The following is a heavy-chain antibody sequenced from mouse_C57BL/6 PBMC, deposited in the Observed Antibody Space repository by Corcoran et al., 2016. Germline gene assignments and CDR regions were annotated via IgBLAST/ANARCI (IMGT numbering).Heavy chain of an antibody. D-gene: IGHD1-1*01. J-gene: IGHJ2*01. V-gene: IGHV1-80*01. Sequence: QVQLQQSGAELVKPGASVKISCKASGYAFISYWMNWVKQRPGKGLEWIGQIYPGDGDTNYNGKFKGKATLTADKSSSTAYMQLSSLTSEDSAVYFCAREGVLRFYFDYWGQGTTLTVS. CDR1: GYAFISYW. CDR3: AREGVLRFYFDY. CDR2: IYPGDGDT.